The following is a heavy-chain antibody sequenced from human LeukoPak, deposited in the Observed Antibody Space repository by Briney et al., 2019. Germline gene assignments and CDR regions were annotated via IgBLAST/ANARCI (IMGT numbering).Heavy chain of an antibody. V-gene: IGHV4-34*01. CDR2: INHRGST. CDR1: GGSFSGYY. CDR3: AKDARITMVRGVISWFDP. Sequence: SETLSLTCAVYGGSFSGYYWSWIRQPPGKGLEWIGEINHRGSTNYNPSLKRRVTISLDTSKNQFSLKLSSVTAADTAVYYCAKDARITMVRGVISWFDPWGQGTLVTVSS. J-gene: IGHJ5*02. D-gene: IGHD3-10*01.